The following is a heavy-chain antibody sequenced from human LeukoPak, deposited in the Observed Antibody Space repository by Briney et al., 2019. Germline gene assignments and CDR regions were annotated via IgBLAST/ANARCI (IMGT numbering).Heavy chain of an antibody. CDR3: ASEEGRGYSGYDYNLWFDP. D-gene: IGHD5-12*01. CDR2: INPSGGST. CDR1: GYTFTTYY. V-gene: IGHV1-46*01. Sequence: GASVKVSCKASGYTFTTYYVHWVRQAPGQGLEWMGIINPSGGSTTYAQKFRGRLTMTRDMSTSTVYMELSSLRSEDTAVYYCASEEGRGYSGYDYNLWFDPWGQGTLVTVSS. J-gene: IGHJ5*02.